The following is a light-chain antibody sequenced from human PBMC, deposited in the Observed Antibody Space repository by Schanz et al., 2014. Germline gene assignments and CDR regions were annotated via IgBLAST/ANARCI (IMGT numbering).Light chain of an antibody. CDR3: QSYDSSLSAWV. V-gene: IGLV1-40*01. CDR1: SSNIGAGYE. J-gene: IGLJ7*01. Sequence: QSVLTQPPSVSGAPGQRVTISCTGSSSNIGAGYEVHWYQQLPGTAPKLLIYGNNNRPSGVPDRFSGSKSGTSPSLAITGLQAEDEADYYCQSYDSSLSAWVFGGGTQLTVL. CDR2: GNN.